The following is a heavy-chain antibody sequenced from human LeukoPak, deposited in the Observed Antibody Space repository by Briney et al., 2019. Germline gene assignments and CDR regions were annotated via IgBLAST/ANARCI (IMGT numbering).Heavy chain of an antibody. CDR2: IYYSGST. CDR1: GGSISSSSYY. D-gene: IGHD3-22*01. CDR3: ARVLVVVVITSQNYYYYYMDV. Sequence: PSETLSFTCTVSGGSISSSSYYWGWIRQPPGKGLEWIGSIYYSGSTYYYPSLQSRVTISVDTSKNQFSLKLSSVTAADTAVYYCARVLVVVVITSQNYYYYYMDVWGKGTTVTVSS. J-gene: IGHJ6*03. V-gene: IGHV4-39*07.